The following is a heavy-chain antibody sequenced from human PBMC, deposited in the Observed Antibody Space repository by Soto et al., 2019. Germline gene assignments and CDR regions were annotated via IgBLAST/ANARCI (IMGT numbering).Heavy chain of an antibody. CDR1: GFTFSSYA. V-gene: IGHV3-23*01. J-gene: IGHJ4*02. CDR3: AKVGGSYYGSGSYWGKYFDY. CDR2: ISGSGGST. Sequence: GGSLRLSCAASGFTFSSYAMSWVRQAPGKGLEWVSAISGSGGSTYYADSVKGRFTISRDNSKNTLYLQMNSLRAEDTAVYYCAKVGGSYYGSGSYWGKYFDYWGQGTLVTVSS. D-gene: IGHD3-10*01.